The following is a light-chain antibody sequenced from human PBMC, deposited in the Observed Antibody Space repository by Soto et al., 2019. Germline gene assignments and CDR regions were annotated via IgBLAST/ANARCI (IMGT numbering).Light chain of an antibody. CDR1: SSDVGGYNS. J-gene: IGLJ2*01. V-gene: IGLV2-14*01. CDR2: DVN. CDR3: SSYTSTSTL. Sequence: QSALTQPASVSGSPGQSITISCTGTSSDVGGYNSVSWYQQHPGKAPKLMIYDVNNRPSEVSNRFSGSKSGNTASLTISGLQAEDEADYYCSSYTSTSTLFGGGTKLTVL.